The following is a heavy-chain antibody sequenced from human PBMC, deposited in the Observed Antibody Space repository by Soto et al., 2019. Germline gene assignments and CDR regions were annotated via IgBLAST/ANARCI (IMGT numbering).Heavy chain of an antibody. D-gene: IGHD5-18*01. CDR1: GFPFGSFA. J-gene: IGHJ4*02. CDR2: LSGSGDRT. Sequence: GGSLRLSCAASGFPFGSFAMSWVRQAPGKGLEWVSALSGSGDRTYYADSVKGRFTISRDNSKNTLYLQMNSLRAEDTAVYYCAALSGYIYGYFMYWGQGTLVTVSS. V-gene: IGHV3-23*01. CDR3: AALSGYIYGYFMY.